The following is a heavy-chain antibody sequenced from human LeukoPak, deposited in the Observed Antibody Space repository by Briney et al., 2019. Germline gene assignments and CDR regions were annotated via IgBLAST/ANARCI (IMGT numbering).Heavy chain of an antibody. Sequence: GGSLRLSCAVSGFAFGSEAMSWVRQSPARGLEWVASISPAGGTTYYADYVKGRFTISRDNAKNSLYLQMNSLRAEDTAVYYCARGSSSSGLFYYYYYMDVWGKGTTVTVSS. D-gene: IGHD6-6*01. V-gene: IGHV3-23*01. CDR2: ISPAGGTT. CDR3: ARGSSSSGLFYYYYYMDV. CDR1: GFAFGSEA. J-gene: IGHJ6*03.